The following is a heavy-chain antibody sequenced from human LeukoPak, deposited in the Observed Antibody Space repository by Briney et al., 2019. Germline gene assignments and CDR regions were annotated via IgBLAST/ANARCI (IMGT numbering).Heavy chain of an antibody. J-gene: IGHJ4*02. CDR3: AKVSTQRSGHYFDH. Sequence: RGSLRLSCAVSGFTSTSYVLSCVAQAPGKGLEWVSSITGSGDYTYYADSVKGRFPISRDNSRNTLSLQMHSLRDEDTAVYHCAKVSTQRSGHYFDHLVRAILLSVSS. D-gene: IGHD2-15*01. V-gene: IGHV3-23*01. CDR1: GFTSTSYV. CDR2: ITGSGDYT.